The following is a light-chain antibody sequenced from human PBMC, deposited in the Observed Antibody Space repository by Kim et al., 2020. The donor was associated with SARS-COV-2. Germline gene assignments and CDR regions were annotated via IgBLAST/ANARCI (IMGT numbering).Light chain of an antibody. CDR2: EVG. V-gene: IGLV2-8*01. CDR3: SSYAGSNNFDV. CDR1: SSDVGGYNY. Sequence: SVTITCTGTSSDVGGYNYVSWYQQHPGKAPKLMIYEVGKRPSGVPDRFSCSKSGNTASLTVSVLQPEDEADYYCSSYAGSNNFDVFGTGTKVTVL. J-gene: IGLJ1*01.